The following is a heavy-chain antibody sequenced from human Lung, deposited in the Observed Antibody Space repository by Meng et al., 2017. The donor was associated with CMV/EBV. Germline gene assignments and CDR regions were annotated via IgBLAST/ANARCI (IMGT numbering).Heavy chain of an antibody. CDR1: GFTFADYA. CDR3: ARDVMGPNDD. V-gene: IGHV3-9*01. D-gene: IGHD1-26*01. CDR2: ISYSGANL. J-gene: IGHJ4*02. Sequence: SCAASGFTFADYAMHWVRQVPGKGPEWVSGISYSGANLGYADSVRGRFTIFRDNAKKSLYLQMNSLRSEDTALYYCARDVMGPNDDWGQGTLVTVSS.